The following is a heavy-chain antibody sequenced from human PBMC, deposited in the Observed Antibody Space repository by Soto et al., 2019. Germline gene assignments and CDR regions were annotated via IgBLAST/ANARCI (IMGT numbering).Heavy chain of an antibody. CDR2: ISAYNGNT. CDR1: GYTFTSYG. CDR3: ARFMRRITIFGVVIIPGLDY. V-gene: IGHV1-18*01. D-gene: IGHD3-3*01. J-gene: IGHJ4*02. Sequence: QVQLVQSGAEVKKPGASVKVSCKASGYTFTSYGISWVRQAPGQGLEWMGWISAYNGNTNYAQKLQGRVTMTTDTSTSTAYMELRSLRSDDTAVYYCARFMRRITIFGVVIIPGLDYWGQGTLVTVSS.